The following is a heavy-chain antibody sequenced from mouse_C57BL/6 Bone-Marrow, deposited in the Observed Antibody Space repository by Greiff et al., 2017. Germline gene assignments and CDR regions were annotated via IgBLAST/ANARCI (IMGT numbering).Heavy chain of an antibody. V-gene: IGHV5-6*02. CDR1: GFTFSSYG. Sequence: EVKLVESGGDLVKPGGSLKLSCAASGFTFSSYGMSWVRQTPDKRLEWVATISSGGSYTYSPDSVKGRFTISRDNAKNTLYLQMSSLKSEDTAMYYCARLLLRSFFDYWGQGTTLTVSS. D-gene: IGHD1-1*01. J-gene: IGHJ2*01. CDR3: ARLLLRSFFDY. CDR2: ISSGGSYT.